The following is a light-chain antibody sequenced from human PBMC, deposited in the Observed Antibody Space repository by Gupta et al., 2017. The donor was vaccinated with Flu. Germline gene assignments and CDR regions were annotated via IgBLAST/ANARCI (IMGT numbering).Light chain of an antibody. Sequence: VTPGEPASISCRSSQSLLHSNGYNYLDWYLQKPGQSPQLLIYLGSNRASGVPDRFSGSGSGTDFTLKISRVEAEDIGVYYCMQSVQTPLTFGGGTKVEIK. V-gene: IGKV2-28*01. CDR1: QSLLHSNGYNY. CDR3: MQSVQTPLT. CDR2: LGS. J-gene: IGKJ4*01.